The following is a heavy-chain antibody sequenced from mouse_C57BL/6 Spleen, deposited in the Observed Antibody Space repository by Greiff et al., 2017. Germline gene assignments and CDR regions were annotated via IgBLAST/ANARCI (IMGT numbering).Heavy chain of an antibody. V-gene: IGHV5-6*01. Sequence: EVQRVDSGGDLVKPGGSLKLSCAASGFTFSSYGMSWVRQTPDKRLEWVATISSGGSYTYYPDSVKGRFTISRDNAKNTLYLQMSSLKSEDTAMYYCARLGSNHWYFDVWGTGTTVTVSS. CDR1: GFTFSSYG. CDR3: ARLGSNHWYFDV. CDR2: ISSGGSYT. J-gene: IGHJ1*03. D-gene: IGHD2-5*01.